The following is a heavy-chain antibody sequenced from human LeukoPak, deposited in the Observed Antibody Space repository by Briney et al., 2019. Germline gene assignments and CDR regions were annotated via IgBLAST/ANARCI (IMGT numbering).Heavy chain of an antibody. V-gene: IGHV3-15*01. CDR3: TLIQGWGSGSYYRDF. CDR2: VKSRSAGETT. Sequence: GGSLRLSCAASGFSISNDWMSGVRQAPGKVLEWVARVKSRSAGETTDYAAPVKGRFTISGDDSKNTLYLQMNSLKTEDTAVYYCTLIQGWGSGSYYRDFWGQGTLVTVSS. J-gene: IGHJ4*02. CDR1: GFSISNDW. D-gene: IGHD3-10*01.